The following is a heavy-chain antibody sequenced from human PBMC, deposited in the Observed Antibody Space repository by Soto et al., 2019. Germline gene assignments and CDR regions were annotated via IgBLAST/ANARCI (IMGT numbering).Heavy chain of an antibody. Sequence: GGSLRLSCAASGFTFSSYGMHWVRQAPGKGLEWVAVISYDGSNKYYADSVKGRFTISRDNSKNTLYLQMNSLRAEDTAVYYCAKDRGPWGQGTLVTVSS. V-gene: IGHV3-30*18. CDR2: ISYDGSNK. CDR3: AKDRGP. J-gene: IGHJ5*02. CDR1: GFTFSSYG.